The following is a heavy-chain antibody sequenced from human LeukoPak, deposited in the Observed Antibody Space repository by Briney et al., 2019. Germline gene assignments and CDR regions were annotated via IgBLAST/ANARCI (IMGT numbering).Heavy chain of an antibody. CDR3: ARPSSGYSYGYDFDY. Sequence: PGGPLRLSCAASGFTFSSYGMHWVRQAPGKGLEWVAVISYDGSNKYYADSVKGRFTISRDNSKNTLYLQMNSLRAEDTAVYYCARPSSGYSYGYDFDYWGQGTLVTVSS. CDR1: GFTFSSYG. J-gene: IGHJ4*02. V-gene: IGHV3-30*03. D-gene: IGHD5-18*01. CDR2: ISYDGSNK.